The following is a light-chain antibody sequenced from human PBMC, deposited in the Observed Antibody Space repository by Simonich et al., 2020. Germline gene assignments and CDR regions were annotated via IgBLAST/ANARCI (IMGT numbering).Light chain of an antibody. Sequence: QTVVTQEPSLTVSPGGTVTLTCASSTGAVTSGYYPNWFQQKPGQAPMELIYSTSNKHSWTPARFSGSLLGGKAALTLSGVQPEDEAEYYCLLYYGGAQPWVFGGGTKLTVL. CDR2: STS. CDR1: TGAVTSGYY. J-gene: IGLJ3*02. CDR3: LLYYGGAQPWV. V-gene: IGLV7-43*01.